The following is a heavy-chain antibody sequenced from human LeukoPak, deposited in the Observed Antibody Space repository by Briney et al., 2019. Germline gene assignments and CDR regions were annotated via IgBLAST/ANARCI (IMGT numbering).Heavy chain of an antibody. D-gene: IGHD1-26*01. V-gene: IGHV3-7*01. CDR2: IKQDGSEK. CDR1: GFTFSSYW. J-gene: IGHJ3*02. Sequence: TGGSLRLSCAASGFTFSSYWMSWVRQAPGKGLEWVANIKQDGSEKYYVDSVKGRFTISRDNAKNSLYMQMNSLRAEDTAVYYCASGGGATRSGYAFDMWGQGTMVTVSS. CDR3: ASGGGATRSGYAFDM.